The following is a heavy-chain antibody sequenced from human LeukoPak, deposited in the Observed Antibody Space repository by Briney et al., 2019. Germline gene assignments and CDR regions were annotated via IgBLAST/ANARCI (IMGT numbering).Heavy chain of an antibody. CDR2: ISSSSSYI. CDR1: GFTFSGSA. Sequence: PGGSLRLSCAASGFTFSGSAMHWARQASGKGLEWVSSISSSSSYIYYADSVKGRFTISRDNAKNSLYLQMNSLRAEDTAVYYCARGPTNGQAFDYWGQGTLVSVSS. D-gene: IGHD2-8*01. V-gene: IGHV3-21*01. CDR3: ARGPTNGQAFDY. J-gene: IGHJ4*02.